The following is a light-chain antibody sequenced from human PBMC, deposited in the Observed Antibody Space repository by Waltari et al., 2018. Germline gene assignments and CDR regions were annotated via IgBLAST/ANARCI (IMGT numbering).Light chain of an antibody. CDR1: GSNIGAGHD. CDR3: PSYATSLSVV. CDR2: GST. Sequence: QSVLTQPPSVSGAPGQRVTISCTGSGSNIGAGHDVHWYQQLPLAAPKLLIYGSTSRPLGVPARFFGSTSGTSASLAITGLQAEDEADYYCPSYATSLSVVFGGGTKLTVL. V-gene: IGLV1-40*01. J-gene: IGLJ3*02.